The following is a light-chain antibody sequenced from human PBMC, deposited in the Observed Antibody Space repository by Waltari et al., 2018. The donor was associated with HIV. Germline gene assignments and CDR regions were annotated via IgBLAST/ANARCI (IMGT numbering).Light chain of an antibody. Sequence: QSVLTQPPSPSGAPGQRFPMSCPGSSSNTGGNYDHWYQHLPGSAPKLLISRNINRPSGVPDRFSGSKSGTSASLAISGLRSEDEADYYCAAWDDSLSGVLFGGGTKLTVL. J-gene: IGLJ3*02. CDR2: RNI. V-gene: IGLV1-47*01. CDR3: AAWDDSLSGVL. CDR1: SSNTGGNY.